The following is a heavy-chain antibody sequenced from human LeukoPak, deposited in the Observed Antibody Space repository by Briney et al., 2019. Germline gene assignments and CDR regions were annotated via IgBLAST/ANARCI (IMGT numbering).Heavy chain of an antibody. D-gene: IGHD3-9*01. CDR2: IYYSGST. Sequence: SETLSLTCTVSGGSISSSSYYWGWIRQPPGKGLEWIGSIYYSGSTYYNPSLKSRVTISVDTSKNQFSLKMTSVTAADSAVYYCARDFDYLPQALGYWGPGMLVSVSS. V-gene: IGHV4-39*07. CDR3: ARDFDYLPQALGY. CDR1: GGSISSSSYY. J-gene: IGHJ4*02.